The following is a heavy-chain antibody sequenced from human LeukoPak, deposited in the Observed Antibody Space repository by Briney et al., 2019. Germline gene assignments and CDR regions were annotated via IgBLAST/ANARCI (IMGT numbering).Heavy chain of an antibody. CDR3: AIRGGTRIQLWPGGFDY. Sequence: GESLKISCKGSGCSFTSYWIGWVRQMPGKGLEWMGIIYPGDSDTRYSPSFQGQVTISADKSISTAYLQWSSLKASDTAMYYCAIRGGTRIQLWPGGFDYWGQGTLVTVSS. D-gene: IGHD5-18*01. CDR2: IYPGDSDT. J-gene: IGHJ4*02. CDR1: GCSFTSYW. V-gene: IGHV5-51*01.